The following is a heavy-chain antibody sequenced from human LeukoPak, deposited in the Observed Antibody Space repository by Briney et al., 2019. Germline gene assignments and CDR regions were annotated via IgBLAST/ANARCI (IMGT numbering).Heavy chain of an antibody. CDR3: ARVVDTAMVLFDY. CDR2: IYYSGST. J-gene: IGHJ4*02. Sequence: SETLSLTCTVSGGSISSSSYYWGWIRQPPGKGLEWLGSIYYSGSTYYNPSLKSRVTISVDTSKNQFSLKLSSVTAADTAVYYCARVVDTAMVLFDYWGQGTLVTVSS. V-gene: IGHV4-39*01. CDR1: GGSISSSSYY. D-gene: IGHD5-18*01.